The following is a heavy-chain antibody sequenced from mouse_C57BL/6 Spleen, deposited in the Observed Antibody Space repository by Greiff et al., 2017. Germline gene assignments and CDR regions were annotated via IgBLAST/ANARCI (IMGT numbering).Heavy chain of an antibody. CDR1: GYAFSSSW. CDR2: IYPGDGDT. D-gene: IGHD2-1*01. Sequence: QVQLQQSGPELVKPGASVKISCKASGYAFSSSWMNWVKQRPGKGLEWIGRIYPGDGDTNYNGKFKGKATLTADKSSSTAYMQLSSLTSEDSAVYFCARSESTMVTRAMDYWGQGTSVTVSS. J-gene: IGHJ4*01. V-gene: IGHV1-82*01. CDR3: ARSESTMVTRAMDY.